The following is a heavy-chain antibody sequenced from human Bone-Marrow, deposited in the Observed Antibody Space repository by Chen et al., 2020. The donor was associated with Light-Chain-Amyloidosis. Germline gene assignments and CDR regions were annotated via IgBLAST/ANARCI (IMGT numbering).Heavy chain of an antibody. J-gene: IGHJ6*02. CDR1: GFVFSSYG. V-gene: IGHV3-30*18. Sequence: QVQPVESGGGVVQPGRSLRRPCADAGFVFSSYGMHWVRQAPGKGLEWVAVISYDGSNKYYADSVKGRFTISRDNSKNTLYLQMNSLRAEDTAVYYCAKDCGGVGHYYYYYGMDVWGQGTTVTVSS. CDR3: AKDCGGVGHYYYYYGMDV. CDR2: ISYDGSNK. D-gene: IGHD2-21*01.